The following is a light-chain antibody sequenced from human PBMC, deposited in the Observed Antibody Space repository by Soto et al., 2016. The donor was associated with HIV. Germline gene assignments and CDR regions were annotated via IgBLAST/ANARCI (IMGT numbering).Light chain of an antibody. Sequence: SYELTQPPSVSVAPGKTARITCGGNNIGSKSVHWYQQKPGQAPVLVVYDDSDRPSGIPERFSGSNSGNTATLTISRVEVGDEADYYCQVWNSSNDHPYVFGTGTKVTVL. CDR3: QVWNSSNDHPYV. CDR1: NIGSKS. J-gene: IGLJ1*01. V-gene: IGLV3-21*03. CDR2: DDS.